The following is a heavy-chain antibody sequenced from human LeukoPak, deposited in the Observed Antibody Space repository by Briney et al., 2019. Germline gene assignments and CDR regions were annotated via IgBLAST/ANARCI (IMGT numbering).Heavy chain of an antibody. Sequence: ASVKVSYKASGYTFTSYDINWVRQATGQGLEWMGWMNPNSGNTGYAQKFQGRVTITRNTSISTAYMELSSLRSEDTAVYYCARHKIGGEFNLIPYNWFDPWGQGTLVTVSS. CDR2: MNPNSGNT. V-gene: IGHV1-8*01. J-gene: IGHJ5*02. CDR3: ARHKIGGEFNLIPYNWFDP. CDR1: GYTFTSYD. D-gene: IGHD3-10*01.